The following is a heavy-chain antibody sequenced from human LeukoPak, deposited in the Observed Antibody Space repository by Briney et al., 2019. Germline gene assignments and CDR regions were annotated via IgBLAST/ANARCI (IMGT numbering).Heavy chain of an antibody. V-gene: IGHV4-59*08. J-gene: IGHJ1*01. Sequence: SETLSLTCTVSGGSISVYYWSWIRQPPGKGLEWIGYIYYSGSTNYNPSLKSRVTISIDTSKNQFSLKLSSVTAADTAVYYCARHSKYYYDSSGSYVGYFQHWGQGTLVTVSS. CDR3: ARHSKYYYDSSGSYVGYFQH. CDR1: GGSISVYY. D-gene: IGHD3-22*01. CDR2: IYYSGST.